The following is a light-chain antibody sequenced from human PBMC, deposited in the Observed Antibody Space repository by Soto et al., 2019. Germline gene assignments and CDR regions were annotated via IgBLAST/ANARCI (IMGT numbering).Light chain of an antibody. J-gene: IGKJ4*01. CDR2: AAS. V-gene: IGKV1-9*01. CDR3: QQLNSYPRT. Sequence: DIQLTQSPSFLSASVGDRVTITCRASQGISSYLAWYQQEPGKAPKLPIYAASTLQSGVPSRFSGSGSGTEFTLTISSLQPEDFATYYCQQLNSYPRTFGGGTKVEIK. CDR1: QGISSY.